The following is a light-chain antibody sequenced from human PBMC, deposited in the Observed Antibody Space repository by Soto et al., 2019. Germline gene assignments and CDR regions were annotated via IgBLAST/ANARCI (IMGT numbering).Light chain of an antibody. CDR1: QSLLYNNTYNY. CDR2: AAS. J-gene: IGKJ1*01. V-gene: IGKV2-28*01. CDR3: LLDFSYFWA. Sequence: EIVKTQSPLTLPVTPGEPASISCRSSQSLLYNNTYNYLDWYVQKPGQSPQLLIYAASTLQSGVPSRFSGSGSGTDFTLTISSLQPEDFATYYCLLDFSYFWAFGQGTKVDIK.